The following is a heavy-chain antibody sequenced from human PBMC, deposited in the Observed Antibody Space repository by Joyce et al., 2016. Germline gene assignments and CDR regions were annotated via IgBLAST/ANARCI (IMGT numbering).Heavy chain of an antibody. CDR2: IGPSDSYI. Sequence: EVQLVQSGAEVKKPGESLRISCKGSGYSFATYWTNWVRQMPGKGLEWMGSIGPSDSYIDYSPSFQGHGTISADKSTSTAYLQWRSRRPSDTAIYYCARLSARFYYGIDVWGQGTTVTVSS. D-gene: IGHD6-25*01. CDR3: ARLSARFYYGIDV. CDR1: GYSFATYW. V-gene: IGHV5-10-1*03. J-gene: IGHJ6*02.